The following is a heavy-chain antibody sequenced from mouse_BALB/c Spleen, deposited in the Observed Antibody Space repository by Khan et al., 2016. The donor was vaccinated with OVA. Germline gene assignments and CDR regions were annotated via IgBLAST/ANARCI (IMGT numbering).Heavy chain of an antibody. Sequence: QVQLKQSGLGLVAPSQSLSITCTVSGFSLTYYGVNWVRQPPGKGLEWLGVIWGDGTTNYHSGLKSRLSITTDNSTSQVFLTLNSLQTDDTATYYCARFTTATGNYYVMDDWGQGTSVTVSS. CDR3: ARFTTATGNYYVMDD. J-gene: IGHJ4*01. CDR1: GFSLTYYG. V-gene: IGHV2-3*01. CDR2: IWGDGTT. D-gene: IGHD1-2*01.